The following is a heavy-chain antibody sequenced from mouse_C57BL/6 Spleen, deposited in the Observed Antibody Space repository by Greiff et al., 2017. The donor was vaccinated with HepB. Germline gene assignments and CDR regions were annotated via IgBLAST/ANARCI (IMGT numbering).Heavy chain of an antibody. CDR1: GYTFTEYT. CDR3: ARHGFYYGNYYYFDY. Sequence: VQGVESGAELVKPGASVKLSCKASGYTFTEYTIHWVKQRSGQGLEWIGWFYPGSGSIKYNEKFKDKATLTADKSSSTVYMELSRLTSEDSAVYFCARHGFYYGNYYYFDYWGQGTTLTVSS. V-gene: IGHV1-62-2*01. D-gene: IGHD2-1*01. J-gene: IGHJ2*01. CDR2: FYPGSGSI.